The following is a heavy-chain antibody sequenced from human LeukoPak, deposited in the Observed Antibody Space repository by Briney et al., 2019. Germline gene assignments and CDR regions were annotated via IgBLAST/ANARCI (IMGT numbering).Heavy chain of an antibody. Sequence: GWSLRLSCPPSGFTFSSYWMSWVRQAPGKGLEGVANIKQDGSEKYYVGSVKGQFTISRDNPGNTLYLRLNSLEAQDTAVYYCAKSHSEAQRGYFDYSGQGTLVIVSS. J-gene: IGHJ4*02. D-gene: IGHD3-10*01. CDR2: IKQDGSEK. V-gene: IGHV3-7*03. CDR3: AKSHSEAQRGYFDY. CDR1: GFTFSSYW.